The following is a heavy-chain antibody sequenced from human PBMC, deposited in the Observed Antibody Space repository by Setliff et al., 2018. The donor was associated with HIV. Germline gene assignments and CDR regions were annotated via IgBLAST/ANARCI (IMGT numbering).Heavy chain of an antibody. CDR2: IIPVGGTT. D-gene: IGHD1-1*01. J-gene: IGHJ4*02. CDR1: GGI. V-gene: IGHV1-69*08. Sequence: SVKVSCKTSGGIISWVRQAPGQGLEWMGRIIPVGGTTNYAQKFQGRVTITADKSTSTGYMELSSLRSDDTAVYYCATGLSSTDPSSNSWGQGTPVTAPQ. CDR3: ATGLSSTDPSSNS.